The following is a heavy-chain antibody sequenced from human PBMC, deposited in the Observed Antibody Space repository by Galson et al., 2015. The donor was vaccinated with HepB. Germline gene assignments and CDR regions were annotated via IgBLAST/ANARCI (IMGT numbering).Heavy chain of an antibody. D-gene: IGHD2-15*01. CDR1: GGSISSYY. J-gene: IGHJ6*02. Sequence: ETLSLTCTVSGGSISSYYWSWIRQPAGKGLEWIGRIYTSGSTNYNPSLKSRVTMSVDTSKNQFSLKLSSVTAADTAVYYCAREQLYCSGGSCKSLGQYYYYYGMDVWGQGTTVTVSS. CDR2: IYTSGST. CDR3: AREQLYCSGGSCKSLGQYYYYYGMDV. V-gene: IGHV4-4*07.